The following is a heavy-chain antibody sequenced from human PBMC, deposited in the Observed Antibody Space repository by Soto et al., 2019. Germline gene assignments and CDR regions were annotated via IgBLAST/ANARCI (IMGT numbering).Heavy chain of an antibody. Sequence: ASVKVSCKASGYTFTSYGISWVRQAPGQGLEWMGWISAYNGNTNYAQKLQGRVTMTTDTSTSTAYMELRSLRSDDTAVYYCARDFHGVAGDNKFDYWGQGTLVTVSS. CDR3: ARDFHGVAGDNKFDY. CDR2: ISAYNGNT. D-gene: IGHD6-19*01. CDR1: GYTFTSYG. J-gene: IGHJ4*02. V-gene: IGHV1-18*01.